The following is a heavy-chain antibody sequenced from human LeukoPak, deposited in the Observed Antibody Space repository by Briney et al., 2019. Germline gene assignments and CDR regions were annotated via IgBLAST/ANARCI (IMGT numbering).Heavy chain of an antibody. CDR2: VSSGFHA. D-gene: IGHD6-13*01. Sequence: GGSLRLSCTASGFTLGSHDMHWVRQIPGQGLEWVAAVSSGFHAFFADSVQGRFTVSREDARNSLYLQMNSLRAEDTAVYYCARDLEGSSWHYYYYYYGMDVWGQGTTVTVSS. J-gene: IGHJ6*02. CDR3: ARDLEGSSWHYYYYYYGMDV. V-gene: IGHV3-13*01. CDR1: GFTLGSHD.